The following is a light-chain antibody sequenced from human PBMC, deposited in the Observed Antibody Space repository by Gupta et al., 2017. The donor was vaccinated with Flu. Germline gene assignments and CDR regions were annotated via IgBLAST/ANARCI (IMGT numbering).Light chain of an antibody. Sequence: DVVMTQSPLFLPVTLGQPASISCRSSQRLGHSDGNTYLHWFQQRPGQSPRRLIYKISNRDSGVPDRFSGSGSGTEFTLKISRVEAEDVGIYYFRHYVRWPRTFGQGTRVEIK. CDR2: KIS. CDR1: QRLGHSDGNTY. CDR3: RHYVRWPRT. V-gene: IGKV2-30*02. J-gene: IGKJ1*01.